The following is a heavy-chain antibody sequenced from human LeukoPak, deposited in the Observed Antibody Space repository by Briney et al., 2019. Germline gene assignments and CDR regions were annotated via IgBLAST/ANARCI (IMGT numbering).Heavy chain of an antibody. V-gene: IGHV1-69*13. CDR2: IIPIFGTA. Sequence: GASVKVSCKASGGTFRSYAISWVRQAPGQGLEWMGGIIPIFGTANYAQKFQGRVTITADESTSTAYMELSSLRSEDTAVYYCARDLRDIVVVVAAPPWAFDIWGQGTMVTVST. CDR3: ARDLRDIVVVVAAPPWAFDI. D-gene: IGHD2-15*01. CDR1: GGTFRSYA. J-gene: IGHJ3*02.